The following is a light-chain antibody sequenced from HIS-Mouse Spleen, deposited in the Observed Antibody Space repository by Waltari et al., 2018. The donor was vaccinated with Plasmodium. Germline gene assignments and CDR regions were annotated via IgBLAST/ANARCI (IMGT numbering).Light chain of an antibody. CDR3: QQYNNWSFT. CDR2: GAA. CDR1: QSVSSN. V-gene: IGKV3-15*01. Sequence: EIVMTQSPATLSVSPGARATLSCRASQSVSSNLAWYQQKPGQAPRHLIYGAATRATGIPARFSGSGSGTEFTLTISILQSEDFAVYYCQQYNNWSFTFGPGTKVDIK. J-gene: IGKJ3*01.